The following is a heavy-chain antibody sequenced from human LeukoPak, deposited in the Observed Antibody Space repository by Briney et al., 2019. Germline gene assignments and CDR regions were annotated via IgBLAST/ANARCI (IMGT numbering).Heavy chain of an antibody. CDR1: GFTFSSYG. J-gene: IGHJ4*02. CDR2: IRYDGSNK. V-gene: IGHV3-30*02. D-gene: IGHD2-2*01. Sequence: GGSLRLSCAASGFTFSSYGMHWVRHAPGKGLEWVAFIRYDGSNKYYADSVKGRFTISRDNSKNTLYLQMNSLRAEDTAVYYCAKEYCSSTSCYVSDWGQGTLVTVSS. CDR3: AKEYCSSTSCYVSD.